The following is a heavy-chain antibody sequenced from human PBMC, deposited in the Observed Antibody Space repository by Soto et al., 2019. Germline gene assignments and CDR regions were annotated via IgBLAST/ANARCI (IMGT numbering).Heavy chain of an antibody. CDR2: IYFSGTT. J-gene: IGHJ4*02. CDR1: GGSISSDS. V-gene: IGHV4-59*12. D-gene: IGHD3-9*01. CDR3: ARVGNFDWLLSPSSYFDY. Sequence: SETLSLTCTVSGGSISSDSWSWLRQPPGKGLEWIGCIYFSGTTNYNPSLKSRVTISVDTSKNQFSLKLSSVTAADTAVYYCARVGNFDWLLSPSSYFDYWGQGTLVTVSS.